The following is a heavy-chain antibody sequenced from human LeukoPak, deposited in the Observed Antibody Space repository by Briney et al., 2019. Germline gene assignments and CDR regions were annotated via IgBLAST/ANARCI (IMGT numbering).Heavy chain of an antibody. Sequence: ASVKVSCKASGYTFTSYGISWVRQAPGQGLEWMGWISAYNGNTNYAQKLQGRVTMTTDTSTSTAYMELRSLRSDDTAVYYCASTTVTTYESDYWGQGTLSPSPQ. J-gene: IGHJ4*02. D-gene: IGHD4-17*01. V-gene: IGHV1-18*01. CDR3: ASTTVTTYESDY. CDR1: GYTFTSYG. CDR2: ISAYNGNT.